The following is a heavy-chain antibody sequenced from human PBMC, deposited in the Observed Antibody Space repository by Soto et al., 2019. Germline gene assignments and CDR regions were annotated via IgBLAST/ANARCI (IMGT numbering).Heavy chain of an antibody. D-gene: IGHD4-17*01. V-gene: IGHV3-21*04. CDR2: ISSRSSYI. Sequence: GGSLRLSCAASGFTFSSYSMNWVRQAPGKGLEWVSSISSRSSYIYYADTVKGRFTISRDNAKNSLYLQMNSLRAEDTAIYFCAKGYGDYFPYYYYYGMDVWGQGTTVTVSS. CDR3: AKGYGDYFPYYYYYGMDV. CDR1: GFTFSSYS. J-gene: IGHJ6*02.